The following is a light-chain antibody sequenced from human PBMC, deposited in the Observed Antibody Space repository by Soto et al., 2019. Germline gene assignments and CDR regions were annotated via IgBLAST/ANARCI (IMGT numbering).Light chain of an antibody. CDR2: KAS. CDR1: QSVSKY. CDR3: QQYNVYSWT. J-gene: IGKJ1*01. Sequence: DIKMSLSPSSLSASVGDRVTITCRASQSVSKYLNWYQQKPGKAPKLLIYKASSLEKGVPARFGGSGSGTEFTLTISSLQPDDFATYYCQQYNVYSWTFGQRSKADI. V-gene: IGKV1-5*03.